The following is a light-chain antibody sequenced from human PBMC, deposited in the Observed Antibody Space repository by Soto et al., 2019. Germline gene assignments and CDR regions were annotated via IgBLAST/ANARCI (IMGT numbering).Light chain of an antibody. CDR2: GAS. V-gene: IGKV3-20*01. J-gene: IGKJ2*01. CDR3: QQYGSSVFT. Sequence: ETVLTPSPGTLSLSPGETATLSCRASQTVTTNYLAWYQQKPDQAPRLLIYGASSRATGIPDRFSGSGSGTDFTLTISRLEPEDFAVYYCQQYGSSVFTFGQGTKVDIK. CDR1: QTVTTNY.